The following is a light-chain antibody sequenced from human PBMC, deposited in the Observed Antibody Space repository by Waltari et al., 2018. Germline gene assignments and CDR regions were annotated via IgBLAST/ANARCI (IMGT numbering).Light chain of an antibody. CDR2: HAS. CDR1: QKVSSSY. J-gene: IGKJ4*01. Sequence: EIVLTQSPATLSLSPGESATLSCRASQKVSSSYLAWYQQKPGRAPRLLIFHASNRATGIPDRFSGGGSGTDFTLTISRMEPEDFAVYDCQQYGSSLVTFGGGTKVEIK. CDR3: QQYGSSLVT. V-gene: IGKV3-20*01.